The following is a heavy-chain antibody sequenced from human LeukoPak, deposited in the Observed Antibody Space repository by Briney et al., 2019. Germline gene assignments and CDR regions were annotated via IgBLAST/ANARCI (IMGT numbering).Heavy chain of an antibody. J-gene: IGHJ4*02. Sequence: SQTLSLTCTVSGGSISSGSYCWSWIRQPAGKGLEWIGHIYSSGNTNYNPSLKGRVTISVDTSKNQLSLKLSSVTATDTAVYYCARESGSYSSSYRFDSWGQGTLVTVSS. CDR1: GGSISSGSYC. CDR2: IYSSGNT. V-gene: IGHV4-61*09. CDR3: ARESGSYSSSYRFDS. D-gene: IGHD6-6*01.